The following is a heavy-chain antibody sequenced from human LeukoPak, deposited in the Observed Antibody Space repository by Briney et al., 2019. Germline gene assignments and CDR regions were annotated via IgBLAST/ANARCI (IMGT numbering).Heavy chain of an antibody. CDR1: GFTFDDYG. Sequence: GGSLRLSCAASGFTFDDYGMSWVRQAPGKGLEWVSSISSSSSYIYYADSVKGRFTISRDNAKNSLYLQMNSLRAEDTAVYYCARASTYYDILTGHYNWFDPWGQGTLVTVSS. CDR2: ISSSSSYI. J-gene: IGHJ5*02. D-gene: IGHD3-9*01. CDR3: ARASTYYDILTGHYNWFDP. V-gene: IGHV3-21*01.